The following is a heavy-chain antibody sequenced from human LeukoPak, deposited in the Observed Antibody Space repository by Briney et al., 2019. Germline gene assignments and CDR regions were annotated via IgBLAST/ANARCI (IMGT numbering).Heavy chain of an antibody. J-gene: IGHJ3*02. CDR2: INPNSGGT. D-gene: IGHD3-3*01. Sequence: GASVKVSCKASGYTFTGYYMHWVRQAPGQGLEWMGWINPNSGGTNYAQKFQGRVTMTRDTSISTAYMVLSRLRSDDTAVYYCARAYDFWSGSDAFDIWGQGTMVTVSS. CDR1: GYTFTGYY. V-gene: IGHV1-2*02. CDR3: ARAYDFWSGSDAFDI.